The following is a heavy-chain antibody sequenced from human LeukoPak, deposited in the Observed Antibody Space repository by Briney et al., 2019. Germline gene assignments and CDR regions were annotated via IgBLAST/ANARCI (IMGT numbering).Heavy chain of an antibody. D-gene: IGHD5-18*01. V-gene: IGHV3-23*01. CDR2: ISGSGGST. CDR1: GFTFSSYT. J-gene: IGHJ4*02. CDR3: AKDRIVGYSYGLD. Sequence: PGGSLRLSCAASGFTFSSYTMSWVRQAPGKGLEWVSAISGSGGSTYYADSVKGRFTISRDNSKNTLYLQMNSLRAEDTAVYYCAKDRIVGYSYGLDWGQGTLVTVSS.